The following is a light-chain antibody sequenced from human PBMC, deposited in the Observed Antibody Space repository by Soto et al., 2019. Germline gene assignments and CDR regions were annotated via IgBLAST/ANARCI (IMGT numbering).Light chain of an antibody. CDR3: QHDGPPRYT. V-gene: IGKV3-20*01. J-gene: IGKJ2*01. CDR2: GAS. CDR1: QSVSSNF. Sequence: EIVLTQSPGTLSLSPGERATLSCRASQSVSSNFLAWYQQKPGQPPRLLMYGASSSATSIPDRFSGSGAGTDFTLTISRREPEDFAVYYCQHDGPPRYTFGQGTNLEIK.